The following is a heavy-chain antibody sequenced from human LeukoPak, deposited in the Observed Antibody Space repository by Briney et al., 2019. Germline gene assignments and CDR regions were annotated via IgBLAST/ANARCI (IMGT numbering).Heavy chain of an antibody. Sequence: GASVRVSCKASGYTFTNYYMHWVRQAPGQGLEWMGWINPNSGGTNYAEKFQGRVTMTRDTSISTAYMELSRLRSDDTAVYYCARTISTMVRGVINHDAFDIWGQGTMVTVSS. CDR3: ARTISTMVRGVINHDAFDI. CDR2: INPNSGGT. D-gene: IGHD3-10*01. CDR1: GYTFTNYY. V-gene: IGHV1-2*02. J-gene: IGHJ3*02.